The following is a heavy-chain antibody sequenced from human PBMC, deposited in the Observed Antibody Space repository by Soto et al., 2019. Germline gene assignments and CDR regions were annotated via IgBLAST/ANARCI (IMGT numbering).Heavy chain of an antibody. CDR3: AKVASCPQTRDFDY. CDR1: GFTFSDHY. CDR2: SRDKANSYTT. D-gene: IGHD2-15*01. V-gene: IGHV3-72*01. Sequence: EVQLVESGGGLVQPGGSLRLSCAASGFTFSDHYIDWVRQAPGKGLEWVGRSRDKANSYTTEYAASVKGRFTISRDDSKNSLYLQMNSLKTEDTAVYYCAKVASCPQTRDFDYWGQGTLVTVSS. J-gene: IGHJ4*02.